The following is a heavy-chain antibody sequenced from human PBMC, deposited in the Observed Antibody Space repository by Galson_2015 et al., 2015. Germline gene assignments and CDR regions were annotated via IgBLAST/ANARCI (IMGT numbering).Heavy chain of an antibody. CDR3: VRDSKSPRLGYCSGGSCHFEY. CDR1: GFIFSTYG. J-gene: IGHJ4*02. D-gene: IGHD2-15*01. Sequence: SLRLSCAASGFIFSTYGFHWVRQAPGKGLEWVAFMSYDGNNKYYADSVKGRFAISRDSFKNTLYLQMKSLRPDDTAVYYCVRDSKSPRLGYCSGGSCHFEYWGQGTLVTVSS. V-gene: IGHV3-30*03. CDR2: MSYDGNNK.